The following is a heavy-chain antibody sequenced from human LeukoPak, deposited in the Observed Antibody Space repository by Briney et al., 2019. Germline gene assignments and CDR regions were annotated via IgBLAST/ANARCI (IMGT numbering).Heavy chain of an antibody. CDR2: ISSSGSTI. Sequence: TGGSLRLSCTASGFTFSSYSMNWVRQAPGKGLEWVSYISSSGSTIYYADSVKGRFTISRDNAKNSLYLQMNSLRAEDTAVYYCARHRASMFRDAFDIWGQGTMVTVSS. CDR1: GFTFSSYS. V-gene: IGHV3-48*04. J-gene: IGHJ3*02. CDR3: ARHRASMFRDAFDI. D-gene: IGHD3-10*02.